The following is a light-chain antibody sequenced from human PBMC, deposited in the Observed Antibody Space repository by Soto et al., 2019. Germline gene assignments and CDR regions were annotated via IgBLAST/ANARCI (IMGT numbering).Light chain of an antibody. CDR1: SSDVGNYNY. Sequence: QSVLTQPRSVSGSPGQSVTISCTGTSSDVGNYNYVSWYRHHPGKAPKVLIYDVSKRPSGVPDRFSGSKSGNTASLNVSGLQAEDEADYYCSSYVGNYGLLFGGGTKLTVL. CDR3: SSYVGNYGLL. J-gene: IGLJ2*01. V-gene: IGLV2-11*01. CDR2: DVS.